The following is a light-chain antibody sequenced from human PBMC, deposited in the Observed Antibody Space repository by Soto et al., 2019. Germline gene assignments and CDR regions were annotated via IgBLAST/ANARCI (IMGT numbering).Light chain of an antibody. J-gene: IGKJ5*01. CDR2: GAS. V-gene: IGKV3-20*01. CDR1: QSVSSNF. Sequence: EIVLTQSPGTLSLSPGERASLSCRPSQSVSSNFLAWYQQKPGQAPRLLIYGASSRATGIPDRFSGSESGTTFTLTITRLEPEDFAVYYCQQYGSSPITFGQGTRLEI. CDR3: QQYGSSPIT.